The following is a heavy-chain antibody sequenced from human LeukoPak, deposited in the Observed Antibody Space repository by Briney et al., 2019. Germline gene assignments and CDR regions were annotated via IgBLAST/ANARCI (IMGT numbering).Heavy chain of an antibody. CDR3: ARDLSRYDSSGYWYYYYGMDV. CDR1: GYTFTSYG. D-gene: IGHD3-22*01. V-gene: IGHV1-18*01. J-gene: IGHJ6*02. CDR2: ISAYNGNT. Sequence: ASAKVSCKASGYTFTSYGISWVRQAPGQGLEWMGWISAYNGNTNYAQKLQGRVTMTTDTSTSTAYMELRSLRSDDTAVYYCARDLSRYDSSGYWYYYYGMDVWGQGTTVTVSS.